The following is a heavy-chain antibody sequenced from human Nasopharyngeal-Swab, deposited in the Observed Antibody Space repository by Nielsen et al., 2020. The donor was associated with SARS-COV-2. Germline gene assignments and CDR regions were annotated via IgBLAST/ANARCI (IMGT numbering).Heavy chain of an antibody. D-gene: IGHD2-15*01. Sequence: ASVKVSCKASGYTFTSYDINWVRQATGQGLEWMGWMNPNSGNTGYAQKFQGRVTMTRDTSTSTVYMELSSLRSEDTAVHYCARDSGYCSGGSCYPGDYWGQGTLVTVSS. CDR2: MNPNSGNT. J-gene: IGHJ4*02. CDR1: GYTFTSYD. CDR3: ARDSGYCSGGSCYPGDY. V-gene: IGHV1-8*01.